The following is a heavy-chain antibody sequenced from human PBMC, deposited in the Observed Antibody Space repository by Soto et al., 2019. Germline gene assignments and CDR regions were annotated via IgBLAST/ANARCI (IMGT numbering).Heavy chain of an antibody. V-gene: IGHV1-2*02. D-gene: IGHD3-10*01. CDR1: GHTFTGYY. J-gene: IGHJ6*02. CDR2: INPNSGGT. Sequence: QVQLVQSGAEVKKPGASVKVSCKASGHTFTGYYMHWVRQAPGQGLEWIGWINPNSGGTNYAQKFQGRVTMTRDTSISTAYMELSRLRSDDTAVYYCARVPGVQRYYYYYGMDVWGQGTTVTVSS. CDR3: ARVPGVQRYYYYYGMDV.